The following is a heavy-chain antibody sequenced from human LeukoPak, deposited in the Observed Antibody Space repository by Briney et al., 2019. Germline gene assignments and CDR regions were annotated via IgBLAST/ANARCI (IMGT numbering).Heavy chain of an antibody. CDR1: GGSFSGYY. V-gene: IGHV4-34*01. CDR3: ARGLNWDYVETRLWNY. J-gene: IGHJ4*02. Sequence: SETLSLTCAVYGGSFSGYYWSWIRQPPGKGLEWIGEINHSGSTNYNPSLKSRVTISADTSKNQFSLRLSSVTAADTAVYYCARGLNWDYVETRLWNYWGQGTLVTVSS. D-gene: IGHD4-17*01. CDR2: INHSGST.